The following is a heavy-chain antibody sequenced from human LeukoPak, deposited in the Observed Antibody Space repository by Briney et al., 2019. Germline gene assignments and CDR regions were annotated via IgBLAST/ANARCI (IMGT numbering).Heavy chain of an antibody. D-gene: IGHD6-19*01. CDR2: ISDGESP. J-gene: IGHJ4*02. V-gene: IGHV4-59*12. Sequence: SETLSLTCSVSGGSISYYYWSWIRQFPGKGLEWIGYISDGESPDYNPSLQSRVTIYVDSSKNQFFLNLTSVTAADTAVYYCAAEQGIAVPIDYWGQGTLVTVSS. CDR1: GGSISYYY. CDR3: AAEQGIAVPIDY.